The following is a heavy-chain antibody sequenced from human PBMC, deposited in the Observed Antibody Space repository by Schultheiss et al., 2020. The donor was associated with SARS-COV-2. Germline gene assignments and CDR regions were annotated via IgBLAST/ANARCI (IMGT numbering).Heavy chain of an antibody. CDR3: ARDVVGYYGSGSNYFDY. J-gene: IGHJ4*02. CDR1: GGSFSGYY. D-gene: IGHD3-10*01. Sequence: SQTLSLTCAVYGGSFSGYYWSWIRQPPGKGLEWIGYIYYSGSTNYNPSLKSRVTISVDTSKNQFSLKLSSVTAADTAVYYCARDVVGYYGSGSNYFDYWGQGTLVTVSS. CDR2: IYYSGST. V-gene: IGHV4-59*12.